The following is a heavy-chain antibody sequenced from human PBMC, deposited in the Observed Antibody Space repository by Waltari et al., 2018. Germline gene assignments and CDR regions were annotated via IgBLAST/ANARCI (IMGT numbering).Heavy chain of an antibody. D-gene: IGHD2-2*01. CDR2: IYYTGST. V-gene: IGHV4-39*01. CDR1: GGSISSSSYY. J-gene: IGHJ4*02. Sequence: QLQLQESGPGLVKPSETLSLTCTVSGGSISSSSYYWGWIRQPPGKGLEWIGSIYYTGSTHNHPSLKSRVTISVDTSKNQFSLKLSSVTAADTAVYYCARHVPLGYCSTTSCHSFDYWGQGTLVIVSS. CDR3: ARHVPLGYCSTTSCHSFDY.